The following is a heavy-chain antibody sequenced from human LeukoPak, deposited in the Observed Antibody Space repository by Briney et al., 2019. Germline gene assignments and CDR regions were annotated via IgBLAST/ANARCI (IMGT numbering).Heavy chain of an antibody. Sequence: PGGSLRLSCAASGFTFRAYTMNWVRQAPGKGLGWVSGIYGSGEGQTFYADSVRGRFTISRDDSRNLVFLHMDNLRVEDTALYYCAKDVKSDGVWDIDHWGQGTLVTVSS. J-gene: IGHJ4*02. CDR1: GFTFRAYT. V-gene: IGHV3-23*01. D-gene: IGHD3-16*01. CDR3: AKDVKSDGVWDIDH. CDR2: IYGSGEGQT.